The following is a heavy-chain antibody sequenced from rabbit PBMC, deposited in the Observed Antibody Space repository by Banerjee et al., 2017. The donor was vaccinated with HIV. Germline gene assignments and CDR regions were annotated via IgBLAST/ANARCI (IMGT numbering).Heavy chain of an antibody. CDR3: ARDLAGAIGWNFDL. CDR2: IYASSGRT. V-gene: IGHV1S45*01. CDR1: GFDLSSYSY. D-gene: IGHD4-1*01. J-gene: IGHJ4*01. Sequence: QEQLVESGGGLVQPEGSLTLTCTASGFDLSSYSYMCWVRQAPGKGLEWIACIYASSGRTYYASWAKGRFTISKTSSTTVPLQMTSLTAADTATYFCARDLAGAIGWNFDLWGQGTLVTVS.